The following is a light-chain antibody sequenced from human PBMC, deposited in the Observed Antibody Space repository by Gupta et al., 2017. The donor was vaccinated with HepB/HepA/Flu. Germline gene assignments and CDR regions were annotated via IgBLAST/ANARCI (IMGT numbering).Light chain of an antibody. J-gene: IGLJ3*02. V-gene: IGLV3-25*03. CDR3: QSAGNNGSSWV. CDR2: KDN. CDR1: ALTNEY. Sequence: SSELTQSPSVSVSPGQTARITCSGSALTNEYTYWYQQKPGQAPILVMYKDNERPSGIPERISGSSSGTTVTLTISAVQAEDEADYYCQSAGNNGSSWVFGGGTKLTVL.